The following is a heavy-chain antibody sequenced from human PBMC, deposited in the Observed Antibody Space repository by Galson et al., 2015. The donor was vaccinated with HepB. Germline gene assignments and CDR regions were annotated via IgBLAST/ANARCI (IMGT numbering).Heavy chain of an antibody. D-gene: IGHD5-18*01. CDR3: ARDGGYSYGLGYYYGMDV. CDR1: GFTVSSNY. J-gene: IGHJ6*02. CDR2: IYSGGST. Sequence: SLRLSCAASGFTVSSNYMSWVRQAPGKGLEWVSVIYSGGSTYYADSVKGRFTISRDNSKNTLYLQMNSLRAEDTAVYYCARDGGYSYGLGYYYGMDVWGRGTTVTVSS. V-gene: IGHV3-53*01.